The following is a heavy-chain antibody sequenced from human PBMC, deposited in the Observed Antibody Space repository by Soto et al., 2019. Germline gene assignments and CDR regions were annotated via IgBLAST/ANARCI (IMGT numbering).Heavy chain of an antibody. CDR3: SRGIDMFGVVYRDS. CDR2: IFHRGST. J-gene: IGHJ4*02. D-gene: IGHD3-3*02. V-gene: IGHV4-31*03. Sequence: QVRLQQSGPGLVRPSQTLALTCSVSGGSISRDDCYWTWLRRHPGMGLEWIGYIFHRGSTKFNPTLQSRVSMSRVTSQNRFSLTVSSVTAADTAVYFCSRGIDMFGVVYRDSWGLGRLVTVAS. CDR1: GGSISRDDCY.